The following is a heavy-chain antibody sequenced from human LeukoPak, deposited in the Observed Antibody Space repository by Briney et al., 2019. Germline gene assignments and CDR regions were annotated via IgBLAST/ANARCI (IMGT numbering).Heavy chain of an antibody. J-gene: IGHJ3*02. CDR3: AIIVVIPSAPDAFDI. CDR2: INHSGSI. V-gene: IGHV4-34*01. CDR1: GGSFSGYY. Sequence: SETLSLTCAVYGGSFSGYYWNWIRQPPGKGLEWIGEINHSGSIIYNSSLKSRVTISADTSKNQFSLRLSSVTAADTALYYCAIIVVIPSAPDAFDIWGPGTMVTVSS. D-gene: IGHD2-2*01.